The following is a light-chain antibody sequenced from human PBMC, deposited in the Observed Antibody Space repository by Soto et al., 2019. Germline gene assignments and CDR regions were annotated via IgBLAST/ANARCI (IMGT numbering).Light chain of an antibody. V-gene: IGKV3-15*01. Sequence: EILMTQSPATLSVSPGERATLSCRASQSVSSNLAWYQQKPGQAPRLLIYGASTRDTGIPARFSGSGSGTEFTLTISRLQSEDFAVYYCQQYNNWPITFGQGTRLEIK. CDR2: GAS. CDR3: QQYNNWPIT. J-gene: IGKJ5*01. CDR1: QSVSSN.